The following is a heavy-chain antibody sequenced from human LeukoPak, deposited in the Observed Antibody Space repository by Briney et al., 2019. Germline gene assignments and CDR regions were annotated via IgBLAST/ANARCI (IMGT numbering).Heavy chain of an antibody. V-gene: IGHV4-4*02. CDR3: ARRTYDYVWGSYRPYYFDY. D-gene: IGHD3-16*02. Sequence: SGTLSLTCAVSGGSISSSNWWSWVRQPPGKGLEWIGEIYHSGSTNYNPSPKSRVTISVDESKNQFSLKLSSVTAADTAVYYCARRTYDYVWGSYRPYYFDYWGQGTLVTVSS. CDR1: GGSISSSNW. CDR2: IYHSGST. J-gene: IGHJ4*02.